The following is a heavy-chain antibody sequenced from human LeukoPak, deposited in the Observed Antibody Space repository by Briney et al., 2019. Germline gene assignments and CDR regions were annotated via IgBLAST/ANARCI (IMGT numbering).Heavy chain of an antibody. V-gene: IGHV1-2*02. CDR3: ARVPNYYDSSGYYVSDFQH. J-gene: IGHJ1*01. CDR2: INPNSGGT. Sequence: ASVKVSCKASGYTCTGYYMHWVRQAPGQGLEWMGWINPNSGGTNYAQKFQGRVTMTRDTSISTAYMELSRLRSDDTAVYYCARVPNYYDSSGYYVSDFQHWGQGTLVTVSS. D-gene: IGHD3-22*01. CDR1: GYTCTGYY.